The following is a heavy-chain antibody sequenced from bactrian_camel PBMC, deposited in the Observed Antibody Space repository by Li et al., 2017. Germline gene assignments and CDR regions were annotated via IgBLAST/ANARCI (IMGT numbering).Heavy chain of an antibody. CDR3: AAGRGTWFCGTRSEYQYNN. CDR1: GFTFSSYS. V-gene: IGHV3S6*01. J-gene: IGHJ4*01. Sequence: HVQLVESGGGLVQPGGSLRLSCAGSGFTFSSYSMNWVRQAPGKGLQWVSGIRRDSSYTPYADPVKGRFTISRDNAKNTVFLQMNSLKLEDTATYYCAAGRGTWFCGTRSEYQYNNWGQGTQVTVS. CDR2: IRRDSSYT. D-gene: IGHD7*01.